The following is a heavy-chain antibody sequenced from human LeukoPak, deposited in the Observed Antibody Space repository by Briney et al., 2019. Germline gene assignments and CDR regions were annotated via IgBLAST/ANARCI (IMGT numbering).Heavy chain of an antibody. CDR3: ARLPYYESSGYYPDAFDI. Sequence: NSSETLSLTCTVSGGSISNNNYYWGWIRQPPGKGLEWIGSIYYSGSTNYNPSLKSRVTISVDTSKNQFSLKLSSVTAADTAVYYCARLPYYESSGYYPDAFDIWGQGTMVTVSS. CDR1: GGSISNNNYY. V-gene: IGHV4-39*07. CDR2: IYYSGST. J-gene: IGHJ3*02. D-gene: IGHD3-22*01.